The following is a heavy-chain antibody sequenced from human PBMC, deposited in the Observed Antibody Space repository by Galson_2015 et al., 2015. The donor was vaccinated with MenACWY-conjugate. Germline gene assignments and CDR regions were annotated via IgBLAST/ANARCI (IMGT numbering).Heavy chain of an antibody. V-gene: IGHV3-30*02. Sequence: SLRLSCAASGFTSSSYDMHWVRQAPGEGLEWVAFIRNDGSDKYYADSVKGRFTISRDNSKNTLYLQMNSLGAGDTAVYYCAREDEYNTPFEHWGQGTLVTVSS. CDR1: GFTSSSYD. J-gene: IGHJ4*02. D-gene: IGHD1-14*01. CDR2: IRNDGSDK. CDR3: AREDEYNTPFEH.